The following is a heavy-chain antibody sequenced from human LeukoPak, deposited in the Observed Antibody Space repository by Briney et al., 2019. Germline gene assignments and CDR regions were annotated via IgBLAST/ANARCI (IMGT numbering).Heavy chain of an antibody. V-gene: IGHV4-34*01. D-gene: IGHD3-10*01. CDR2: VNHSGST. CDR1: GGSFSDYH. J-gene: IGHJ4*02. Sequence: SETLSLTCAVYGGSFSDYHWSWIRQPPGEGLEWIGEVNHSGSTKYNPSLKSRVTISLDTSKNQFSLKLGSVTAADTSVYYCARGGRRFWGQGTLVTVSS. CDR3: ARGGRRF.